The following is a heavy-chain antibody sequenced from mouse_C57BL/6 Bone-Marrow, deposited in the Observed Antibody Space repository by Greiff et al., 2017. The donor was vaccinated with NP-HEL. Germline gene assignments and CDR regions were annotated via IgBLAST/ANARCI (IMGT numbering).Heavy chain of an antibody. CDR2: IHPSDSDT. D-gene: IGHD1-1*01. CDR1: GYTFTSYW. Sequence: VKLQQSGAELVKPGASVKVSCKASGYTFTSYWMHWVKQRPGQGLEWIGRIHPSDSDTNYNQKFKGKATLTVDKSSSTAYMQLSSLTSEDSAVYYCAMSLRSAWFAYWGQGTLVTVSA. J-gene: IGHJ3*01. V-gene: IGHV1-74*01. CDR3: AMSLRSAWFAY.